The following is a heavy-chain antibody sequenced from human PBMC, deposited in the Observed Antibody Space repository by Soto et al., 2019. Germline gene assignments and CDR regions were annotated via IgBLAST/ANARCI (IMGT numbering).Heavy chain of an antibody. CDR2: IYYSGTI. CDR1: GASIRSGDCY. J-gene: IGHJ5*02. Sequence: LSLTCTVSGASIRSGDCYWSWIRQPPGKGLEWIGNIYYSGTIDYRPSLKSRVTISIDASKNQLSLKLSSVTAADTAVYYCERHLDLSGTFNWFDPWGQGTLVIVSS. CDR3: ERHLDLSGTFNWFDP. D-gene: IGHD1-26*01. V-gene: IGHV4-61*08.